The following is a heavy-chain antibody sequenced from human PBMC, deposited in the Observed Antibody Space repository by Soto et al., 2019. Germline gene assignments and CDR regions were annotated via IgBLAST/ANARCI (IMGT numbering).Heavy chain of an antibody. CDR1: GFTFSSYA. J-gene: IGHJ4*02. D-gene: IGHD6-13*01. Sequence: EVQLLESGGGLVQPGGSLRLSCAASGFTFSSYAMRWVRQATGKGLEWVSAISGSGGSTYYADSVKGRFTISRDNSKKTLYLQMNRLRAEDTAVYYRAKENGYSSSWSEFGYWGQGALVTVSS. CDR2: ISGSGGST. V-gene: IGHV3-23*01. CDR3: AKENGYSSSWSEFGY.